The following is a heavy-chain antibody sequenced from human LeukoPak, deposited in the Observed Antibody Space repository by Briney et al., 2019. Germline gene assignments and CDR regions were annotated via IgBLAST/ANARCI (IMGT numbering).Heavy chain of an antibody. D-gene: IGHD2-2*02. CDR2: MNPKSGDT. V-gene: IGHV1-8*03. CDR3: ARDRPGRYCSTTSCFTASPFAP. Sequence: ASVKVSCKASGYSFTNYDINWVRQATGQGLEWMGWMNPKSGDTGYSQKFQGRVFITRDTSINTAYMELSSLGSEDTAVYYCARDRPGRYCSTTSCFTASPFAPWGQGTLVTVSS. J-gene: IGHJ5*02. CDR1: GYSFTNYD.